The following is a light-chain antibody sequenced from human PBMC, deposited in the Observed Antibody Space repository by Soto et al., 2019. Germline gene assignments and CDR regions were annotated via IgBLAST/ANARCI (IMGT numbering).Light chain of an antibody. Sequence: QSVLSQPPSVSGAPRQRITISCTGSSSNIGANYDVHWYRQVPGTAPKLLMSGDNNRPSGVADRFSGSKSGTSASLAITRLQDEDEADYYCQYYDSSLNRVFGTGTKVTVL. CDR3: QYYDSSLNRV. J-gene: IGLJ1*01. V-gene: IGLV1-40*01. CDR2: GDN. CDR1: SSNIGANYD.